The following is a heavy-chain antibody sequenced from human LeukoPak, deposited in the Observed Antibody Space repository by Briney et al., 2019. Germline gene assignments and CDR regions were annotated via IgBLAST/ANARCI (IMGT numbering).Heavy chain of an antibody. CDR2: MYYSGST. J-gene: IGHJ3*02. Sequence: SETLSLTCTVSGGSISSYYWSWIRQPPGKGLEWIGYMYYSGSTNYNPSLKSRVTLSVDTSKNQFSLKLSSVTAADTAVYYCVRGMGLAFDIWGQGTMVTVSS. D-gene: IGHD2-8*01. CDR3: VRGMGLAFDI. V-gene: IGHV4-59*01. CDR1: GGSISSYY.